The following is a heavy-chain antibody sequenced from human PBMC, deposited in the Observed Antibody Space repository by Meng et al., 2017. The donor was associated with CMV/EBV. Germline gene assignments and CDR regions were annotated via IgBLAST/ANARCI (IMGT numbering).Heavy chain of an antibody. CDR1: GGSFSGYY. Sequence: SQTLSLTCAVYGGSFSGYYWSWIRQPPGKGLEWIGEINHSGSTNYNPSLKSRVTISVDTSKNQFSLKLSSLTAADTAVYYCARGDLDYWGQGTLVTSPQ. J-gene: IGHJ4*02. V-gene: IGHV4-34*01. CDR2: INHSGST. CDR3: ARGDLDY.